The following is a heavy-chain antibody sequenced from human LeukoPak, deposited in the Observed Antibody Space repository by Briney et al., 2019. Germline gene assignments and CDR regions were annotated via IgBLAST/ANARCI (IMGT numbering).Heavy chain of an antibody. D-gene: IGHD2-2*01. CDR1: GGSISSYY. J-gene: IGHJ6*03. Sequence: PSETLPLTCTVSGGSISSYYWSWIRQPAGKGLKWIGRTYTSGSTNYNPSLKSRVTMSVDTSKNQFSLKLSSVTAADTAVYYCARDNGVVVPAATPYYYYYMDVWGKGTTVTVSS. V-gene: IGHV4-4*07. CDR2: TYTSGST. CDR3: ARDNGVVVPAATPYYYYYMDV.